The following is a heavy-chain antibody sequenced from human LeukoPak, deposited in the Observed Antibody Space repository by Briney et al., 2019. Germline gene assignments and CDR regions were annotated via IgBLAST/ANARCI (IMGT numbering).Heavy chain of an antibody. D-gene: IGHD3-9*01. Sequence: SETLSLTCTVSGGSVSSTEFYWGWIRQPPGKVLQWIGNIYYTGSTYYNPSLNSRVTMSVDTSQNQISLKMTSVTAADTAVYYCARLSKGRYFDYIFDYWGQGTLVTVSS. J-gene: IGHJ4*02. CDR2: IYYTGST. CDR3: ARLSKGRYFDYIFDY. V-gene: IGHV4-39*01. CDR1: GGSVSSTEFY.